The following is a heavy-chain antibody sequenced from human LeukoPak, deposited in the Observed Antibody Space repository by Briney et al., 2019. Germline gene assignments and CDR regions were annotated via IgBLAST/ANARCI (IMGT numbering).Heavy chain of an antibody. J-gene: IGHJ3*02. V-gene: IGHV3-11*06. D-gene: IGHD5-24*01. CDR3: AKEGIKGAFDI. CDR2: ISSSSSYT. Sequence: TGGSLRLSCAASGFTFSDYYMSWIRQAPGKGLEWVSYISSSSSYTLYADSVKGRFTISRDNAKNSLFLQMNSLRAEDTAVYYCAKEGIKGAFDIWGQGTMVTVSS. CDR1: GFTFSDYY.